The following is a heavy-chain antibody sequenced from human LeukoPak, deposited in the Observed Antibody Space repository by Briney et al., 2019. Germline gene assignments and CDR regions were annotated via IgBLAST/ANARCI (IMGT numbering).Heavy chain of an antibody. CDR1: GFTFSSYS. CDR3: ARGGYSYGFRTFDY. Sequence: PGGSLRLSCAASGFTFSSYSMNWVRQAPGKGLEWVSYISSSSSTIYYADPVKGRFTISRDSAKNSLYLQMNSLRAEDTAVYYCARGGYSYGFRTFDYWGQGTLVTVSS. D-gene: IGHD5-18*01. V-gene: IGHV3-48*01. CDR2: ISSSSSTI. J-gene: IGHJ4*02.